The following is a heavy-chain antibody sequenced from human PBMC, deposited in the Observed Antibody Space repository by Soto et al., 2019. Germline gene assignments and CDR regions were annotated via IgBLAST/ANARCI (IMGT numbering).Heavy chain of an antibody. V-gene: IGHV1-18*01. CDR3: AREVEWLLSQGAFDI. J-gene: IGHJ3*02. D-gene: IGHD3-3*01. Sequence: ASGKVSCKASGYTFTSYGISWVRQAPGQGLEWMGWISAYNGNTNYAQKLQGRVTMTTDTSTSTAYMELRSLRSDDTAVYYCAREVEWLLSQGAFDIWGQGTMVTVSS. CDR1: GYTFTSYG. CDR2: ISAYNGNT.